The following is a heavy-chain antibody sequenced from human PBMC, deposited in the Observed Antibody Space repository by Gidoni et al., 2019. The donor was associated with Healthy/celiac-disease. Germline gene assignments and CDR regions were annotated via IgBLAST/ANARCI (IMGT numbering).Heavy chain of an antibody. Sequence: VQLVESGGGVVQPGRSLRLSCAASRFPFSSYGMHWVRPAPAKGLEWVAVISYDGSNKYYADSVKGRFTISRDNSNNTLYRQMNSLRAEDTAVYYCASLQATGGGADYYYYGMDVWGQGTTVTVSS. CDR2: ISYDGSNK. J-gene: IGHJ6*02. CDR3: ASLQATGGGADYYYYGMDV. D-gene: IGHD5-12*01. CDR1: RFPFSSYG. V-gene: IGHV3-30*03.